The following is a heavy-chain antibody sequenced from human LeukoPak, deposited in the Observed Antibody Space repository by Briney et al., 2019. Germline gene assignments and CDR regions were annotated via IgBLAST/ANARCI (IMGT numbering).Heavy chain of an antibody. J-gene: IGHJ4*02. CDR3: AYDGRSVGATGGFLDY. V-gene: IGHV3-23*01. CDR2: VSGTGSAT. CDR1: GFTFSNYA. Sequence: GGSLRLSCAASGFTFSNYAMNWVRQAPGKGLEWVSGVSGTGSATYYADSVKGRFTISRDNSKNTLYLQMNSLRAEDTAVYYCAYDGRSVGATGGFLDYWGQGTLVTVSS. D-gene: IGHD1-26*01.